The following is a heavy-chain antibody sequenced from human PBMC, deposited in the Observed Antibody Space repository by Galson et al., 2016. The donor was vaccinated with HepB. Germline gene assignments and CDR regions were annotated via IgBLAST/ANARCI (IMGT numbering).Heavy chain of an antibody. J-gene: IGHJ6*02. CDR3: AAEWELGSSYYYGMDV. CDR1: GASITGSGYH. CDR2: LTNAEAT. Sequence: SETLSLTCSVSGASITGSGYHWGWIRQPPGKGLEWIGSLTNAEATVYNNPSLRSRVTVSVDTSKNQFSLKLSSVTAADTAVYYCAAEWELGSSYYYGMDVWGQGTTVTVSS. V-gene: IGHV4-39*01. D-gene: IGHD1-26*01.